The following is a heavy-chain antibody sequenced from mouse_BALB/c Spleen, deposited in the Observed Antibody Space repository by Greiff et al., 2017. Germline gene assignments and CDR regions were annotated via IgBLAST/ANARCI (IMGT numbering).Heavy chain of an antibody. CDR2: IDPYNGGT. CDR3: ASNNPYDYDGFAY. J-gene: IGHJ3*01. D-gene: IGHD2-4*01. V-gene: IGHV1S135*01. CDR1: GYSFTDYN. Sequence: VHVKQSGPELVKPGASVKVSCKASGYSFTDYNMYWVKQSHGKSLEWIGYIDPYNGGTSYNQKFKGKATLTVDKSSSTAFMHLNSLTSEDSAVYYCASNNPYDYDGFAYWGQGTLVTVSA.